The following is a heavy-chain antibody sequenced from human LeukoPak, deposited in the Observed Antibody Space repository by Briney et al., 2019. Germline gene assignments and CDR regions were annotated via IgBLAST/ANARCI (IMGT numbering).Heavy chain of an antibody. CDR1: GFTFSSYS. V-gene: IGHV3-48*04. J-gene: IGHJ5*02. D-gene: IGHD2-2*01. CDR2: ISSSSSTI. Sequence: GGSLRLSCAASGFTFSSYSMNWVRQAPGKGLEWVSYISSSSSTIYYADSVKGRFTISGDNAKNSLYLQMNSLRAEDTAVYYCARPYCSSTSCYSIWFDPWGQGTLVTVSS. CDR3: ARPYCSSTSCYSIWFDP.